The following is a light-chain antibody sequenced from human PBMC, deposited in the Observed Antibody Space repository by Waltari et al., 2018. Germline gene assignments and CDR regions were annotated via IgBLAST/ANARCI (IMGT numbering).Light chain of an antibody. CDR3: CSYAGSYSFV. CDR2: DVT. Sequence: QSALTQPRSVSGSPGQSVTISCTGTSSDVGDYNYVSWYQQHPDKAPKLIIYDVTKRPSGVPDRFSGSKSGNTASLTISGLQAEDEADYYCCSYAGSYSFVFGGGTKLTVL. V-gene: IGLV2-11*01. J-gene: IGLJ2*01. CDR1: SSDVGDYNY.